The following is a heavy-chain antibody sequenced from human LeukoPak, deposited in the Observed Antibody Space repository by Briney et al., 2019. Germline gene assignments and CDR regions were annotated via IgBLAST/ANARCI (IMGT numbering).Heavy chain of an antibody. CDR3: AKFYDESGYLDY. V-gene: IGHV3-23*01. Sequence: GGSLRLSCVASGFTFRTSAMSWVRQAPGKGLEWVSAISGGGGSTYYADSVKGRFSISRDNSKNTLYLQMSTLRAEDTAVYYCAKFYDESGYLDYWGQGTPVTVSS. CDR1: GFTFRTSA. J-gene: IGHJ4*02. D-gene: IGHD3-22*01. CDR2: ISGGGGST.